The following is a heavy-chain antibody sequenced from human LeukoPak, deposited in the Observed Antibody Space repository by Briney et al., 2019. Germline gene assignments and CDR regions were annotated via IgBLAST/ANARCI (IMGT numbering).Heavy chain of an antibody. J-gene: IGHJ4*02. CDR1: GYTFTSYG. D-gene: IGHD2-2*01. V-gene: IGHV1-18*01. CDR2: ISAYNGNT. Sequence: ASVKVSCKASGYTFTSYGISWVRQAPGQGLEWMGWISAYNGNTNYAQKLQGRVTMTTDTSTSTAYMELRSLRSDDTAVYYCARLYCSSTSCYWEPFDYWGREPWSPSPQ. CDR3: ARLYCSSTSCYWEPFDY.